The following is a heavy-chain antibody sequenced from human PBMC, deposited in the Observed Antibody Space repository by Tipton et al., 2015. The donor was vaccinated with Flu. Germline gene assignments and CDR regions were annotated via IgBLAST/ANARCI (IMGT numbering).Heavy chain of an antibody. V-gene: IGHV4-38-2*01. CDR3: ARQGQTPAYYFDQ. CDR2: IYHSGNS. D-gene: IGHD2-21*01. CDR1: GYSISSGYY. J-gene: IGHJ4*02. Sequence: TLSLTCAVSGYSISSGYYWGWIRQSPGKGLEFLGSIYHSGNSHYNPSLRSRVTISADTSNNQFSLRLSSVTAADTAIYFCARQGQTPAYYFDQWGQGALVTVSS.